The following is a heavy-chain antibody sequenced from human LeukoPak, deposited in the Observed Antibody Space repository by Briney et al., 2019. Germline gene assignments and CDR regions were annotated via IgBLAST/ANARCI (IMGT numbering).Heavy chain of an antibody. CDR2: IIPILGIA. CDR3: ARLYSSTWENYFDY. CDR1: GGTFSSYA. Sequence: GASVKVSCKASGGTFSSYAISWVRQAPGQGLEWMGRIIPILGIANYAQKFQGRVTITADKSTSTAYMELSSLRAEDTAVYYCARLYSSTWENYFDYWGQGTLVTVSS. D-gene: IGHD6-13*01. V-gene: IGHV1-69*04. J-gene: IGHJ4*02.